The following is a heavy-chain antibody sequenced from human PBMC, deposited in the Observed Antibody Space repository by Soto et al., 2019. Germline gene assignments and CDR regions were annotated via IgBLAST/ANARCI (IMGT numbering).Heavy chain of an antibody. V-gene: IGHV4-59*08. Sequence: QVQLQESGPGLVKPSETLSLTCTVSGGSISSYYWSWIRQPPGKGLEWIGYIYYSGSTNYNPSLKSRVTISVDTSKNQFSLKLSSVTAADTAVYYCARPAIAAAGRDAFDIWGQGTMVTVSS. D-gene: IGHD6-13*01. J-gene: IGHJ3*02. CDR2: IYYSGST. CDR1: GGSISSYY. CDR3: ARPAIAAAGRDAFDI.